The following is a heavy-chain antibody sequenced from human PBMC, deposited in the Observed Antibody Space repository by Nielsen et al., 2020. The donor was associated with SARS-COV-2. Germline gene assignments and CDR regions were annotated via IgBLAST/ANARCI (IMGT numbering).Heavy chain of an antibody. CDR1: GGTFSSYA. Sequence: SVKVSCKASGGTFSSYAISWVRQAPGQGLEWMGGIIPIFGTANYAQKFQGRVTITADESTSTAYMELSSLRSEDTAVYYCARGERWLQFFGDYWGQGTLVTVSS. CDR2: IIPIFGTA. V-gene: IGHV1-69*13. J-gene: IGHJ4*02. CDR3: ARGERWLQFFGDY. D-gene: IGHD5-24*01.